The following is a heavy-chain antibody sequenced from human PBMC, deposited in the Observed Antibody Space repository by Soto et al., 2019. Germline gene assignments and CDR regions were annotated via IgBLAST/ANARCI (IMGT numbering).Heavy chain of an antibody. CDR3: ARADGFGVGTPFMDY. Sequence: QLQLQESGPGLVKPSETLSLICTVSGDSISSGRYHWGWIRQPPGKGLEFIATIHFTGNSHYIPSLRSRVTIFDDTSKSQFSLRLSPVTAADTAVYYCARADGFGVGTPFMDYWGQGTLVTVSS. J-gene: IGHJ4*02. CDR1: GDSISSGRYH. CDR2: IHFTGNS. D-gene: IGHD3-3*01. V-gene: IGHV4-39*01.